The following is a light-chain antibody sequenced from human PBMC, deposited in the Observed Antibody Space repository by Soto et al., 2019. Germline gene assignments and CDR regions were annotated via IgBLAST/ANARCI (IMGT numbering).Light chain of an antibody. Sequence: QSALTQPRSVSGSPGQSVTISCTGTSSDVGSYNYVSWYQQHPGKAPKLMIYDVNKRPSGVPDRFSGSKSGNTASLTISGLQAVDEADYYCCSYAGSYTFVFGTGTKLTVL. CDR2: DVN. CDR1: SSDVGSYNY. V-gene: IGLV2-11*01. CDR3: CSYAGSYTFV. J-gene: IGLJ1*01.